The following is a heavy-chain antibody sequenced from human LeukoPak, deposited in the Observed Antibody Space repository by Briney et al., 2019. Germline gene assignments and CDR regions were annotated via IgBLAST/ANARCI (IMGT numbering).Heavy chain of an antibody. D-gene: IGHD1-14*01. Sequence: GGSLRLSCAASGFSFSTSTMNWVRQAPGKGLEWISSIGKTSRDMYYADSVRGRFAISRDNAKNSLFLLMNSLRVEDTSVYYCVRGDNRDYWGQGTLVTVSS. CDR1: GFSFSTST. J-gene: IGHJ4*02. V-gene: IGHV3-21*01. CDR3: VRGDNRDY. CDR2: IGKTSRDM.